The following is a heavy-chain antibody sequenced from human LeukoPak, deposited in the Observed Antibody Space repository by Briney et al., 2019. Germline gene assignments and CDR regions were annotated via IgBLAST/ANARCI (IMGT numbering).Heavy chain of an antibody. CDR2: MNPNSGNT. V-gene: IGHV1-8*02. CDR3: ARWLTYYFDY. CDR1: GYTFTSYA. J-gene: IGHJ4*02. D-gene: IGHD5-12*01. Sequence: GASVKVSCKASGYTFTSYAMNWVRQAPGQGLEWMGWMNPNSGNTGYAQKFQGRVTMTRNTSISTAYMELSSLKSEDTAVYYCARWLTYYFDYWGQGTLVTVSS.